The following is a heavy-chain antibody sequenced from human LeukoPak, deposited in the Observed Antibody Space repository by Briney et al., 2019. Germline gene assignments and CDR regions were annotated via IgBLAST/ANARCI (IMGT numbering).Heavy chain of an antibody. Sequence: GGSLRLSCAASGFTFSSYAMSWVRQAPGKGLEWVSAISGSGGSTYYADSVKGRFTISRDNSKDTLYLQMNSLRAEDTAVYYCAKVRYNWNRDRYFDYWGQGTLVTVSS. CDR1: GFTFSSYA. D-gene: IGHD1-20*01. J-gene: IGHJ4*02. V-gene: IGHV3-23*01. CDR3: AKVRYNWNRDRYFDY. CDR2: ISGSGGST.